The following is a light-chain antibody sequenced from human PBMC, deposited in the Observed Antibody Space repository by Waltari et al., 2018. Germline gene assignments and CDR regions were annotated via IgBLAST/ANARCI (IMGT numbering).Light chain of an antibody. CDR2: ANS. V-gene: IGLV1-51*02. J-gene: IGLJ7*01. Sequence: QSVLTQPPSVSAAPGQRVTISCSGGSSNIGNNYVSSYRQFPGTAPKLLIYANSEWTAGIPGRFSGSKSGTSATMDITGLQAGDEAEYYCGTWDRSLSGAVFGGGTHLTVL. CDR3: GTWDRSLSGAV. CDR1: SSNIGNNY.